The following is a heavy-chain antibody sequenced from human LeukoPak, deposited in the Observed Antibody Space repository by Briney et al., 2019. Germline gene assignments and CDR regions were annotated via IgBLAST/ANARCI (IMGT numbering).Heavy chain of an antibody. CDR3: ARVGYSSSWYRKYYFDY. CDR2: ISSSGSTI. D-gene: IGHD6-13*01. V-gene: IGHV3-48*03. Sequence: GGSLRLSCAASGFTFSSYEMNWVRQAPGKGLEGVSYISSSGSTIYYTDSVKGRFTISRDNAKNSLYLQMNSLRAEDTAVYYCARVGYSSSWYRKYYFDYWGQGTLVTVSS. CDR1: GFTFSSYE. J-gene: IGHJ4*02.